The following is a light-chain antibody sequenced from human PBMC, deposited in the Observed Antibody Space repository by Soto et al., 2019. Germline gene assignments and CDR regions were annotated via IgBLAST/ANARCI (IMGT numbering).Light chain of an antibody. CDR3: QSYDSSIPWV. Sequence: NLMLTQPHSVSESPGKTVTISCTRSSGSIASNYVQWYQQRPGSAPTTVIYEDNQRPSGVPDRFSGSIDSSSNSASLTISGLKTEDEADYYCQSYDSSIPWVFGGGTQLTVL. CDR1: SGSIASNY. V-gene: IGLV6-57*03. J-gene: IGLJ3*02. CDR2: EDN.